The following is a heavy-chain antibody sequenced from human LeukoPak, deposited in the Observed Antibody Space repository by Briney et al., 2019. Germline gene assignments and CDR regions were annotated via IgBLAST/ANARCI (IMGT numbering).Heavy chain of an antibody. CDR3: ATKLLAAAGNRDDYFDY. CDR2: INPNSGGT. J-gene: IGHJ4*02. Sequence: RASVKVSCKASGYTFTGYYMHWVRQAPGQGLEWMGWINPNSGGTNYAQKFQGRVTMTRDTSISTAYMELSRLRSDDTAVYYCATKLLAAAGNRDDYFDYWGQGTLVTVSS. CDR1: GYTFTGYY. V-gene: IGHV1-2*02. D-gene: IGHD6-13*01.